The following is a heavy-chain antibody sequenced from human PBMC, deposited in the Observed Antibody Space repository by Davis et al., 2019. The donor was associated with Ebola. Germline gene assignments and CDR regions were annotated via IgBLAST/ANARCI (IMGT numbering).Heavy chain of an antibody. CDR2: ISAYNGNT. CDR3: ARDPGGMSVARFDY. J-gene: IGHJ4*02. V-gene: IGHV1-18*04. CDR1: GYTFTGYY. D-gene: IGHD3-16*01. Sequence: ASVKVSCKASGYTFTGYYMHWVRQAPGQGLEWMGWISAYNGNTNYAQKLQGRVTMTTDTSTSTAYMELRSLKSDDTAVYYCARDPGGMSVARFDYWGQGTLVTVSS.